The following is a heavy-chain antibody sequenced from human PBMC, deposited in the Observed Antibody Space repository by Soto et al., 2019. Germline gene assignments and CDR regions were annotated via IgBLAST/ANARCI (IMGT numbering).Heavy chain of an antibody. Sequence: PSETLSLTCTVSGGSISSYYWSWIRQPPGKGLEWIGYIYYSGSTNYNPSLKSRVTISVDTSKSQFSLKLSSVTAADTAVYYCARYRIAVAGRYYYYYGMDVWGQGTTVTVSS. CDR3: ARYRIAVAGRYYYYYGMDV. CDR2: IYYSGST. J-gene: IGHJ6*02. CDR1: GGSISSYY. D-gene: IGHD6-19*01. V-gene: IGHV4-59*01.